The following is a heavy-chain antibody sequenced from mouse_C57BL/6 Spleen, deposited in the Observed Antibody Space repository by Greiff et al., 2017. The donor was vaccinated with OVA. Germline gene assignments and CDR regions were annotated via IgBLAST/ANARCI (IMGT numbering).Heavy chain of an antibody. CDR1: GYTFTSYW. CDR2: IYPSDSYT. CDR3: ARGGNYEGFDY. D-gene: IGHD2-1*01. V-gene: IGHV1-69*01. J-gene: IGHJ2*01. Sequence: QVQLPQPGAELVMPGASVKLSCKASGYTFTSYWMHWVKQRPGQGLEWIGEIYPSDSYTNYNQKFKGKSTLTVDKSSSTAYMQLSSLTSEDSAVYYCARGGNYEGFDYWGQGTTLTVSS.